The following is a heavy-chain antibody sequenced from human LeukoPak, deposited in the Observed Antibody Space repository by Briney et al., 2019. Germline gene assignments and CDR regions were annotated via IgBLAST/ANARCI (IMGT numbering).Heavy chain of an antibody. J-gene: IGHJ4*02. D-gene: IGHD5-12*01. CDR1: GFAFSDRY. CDR3: AREGPSVARDFDY. Sequence: AGSLRLSCGAAGFAFSDRYMSWLRQAPGKGMEWVAYISPSSNIIHYGDSVKGRFTISRDNAKNSLYLQMNSLRAEDTAVYYCAREGPSVARDFDYWGQGTLVTVSS. CDR2: ISPSSNII. V-gene: IGHV3-11*04.